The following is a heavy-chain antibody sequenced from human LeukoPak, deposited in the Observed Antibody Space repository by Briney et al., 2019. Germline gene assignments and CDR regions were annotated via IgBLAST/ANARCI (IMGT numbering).Heavy chain of an antibody. CDR3: ARDRGYYGSGSTSPTGMDV. Sequence: SQTLSLTCAISGDSVSSNSAAWNWIRQSPSRGLEWLGRTYYRSKWYNDYAVSVKSRITINPDTSKNQFSLQLNSVTPEDTAVYYCARDRGYYGSGSTSPTGMDVWGKGTTVTVSS. V-gene: IGHV6-1*01. CDR2: TYYRSKWYN. D-gene: IGHD3-10*01. J-gene: IGHJ6*04. CDR1: GDSVSSNSAA.